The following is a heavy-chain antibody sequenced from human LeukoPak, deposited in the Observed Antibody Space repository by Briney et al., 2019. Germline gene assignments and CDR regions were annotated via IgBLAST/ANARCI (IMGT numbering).Heavy chain of an antibody. CDR3: AKEGWLRLTERSPFDY. J-gene: IGHJ4*02. CDR2: ISGSGGST. D-gene: IGHD5-12*01. Sequence: GGSLRLSCAASGFTFSSYAMSWVRQAPGKGLEWVSAISGSGGSTYYADSVKGRFTISRDNSKNTLYLQMNSLRAEDTAVYYCAKEGWLRLTERSPFDYWGQGTLVTVSS. V-gene: IGHV3-23*01. CDR1: GFTFSSYA.